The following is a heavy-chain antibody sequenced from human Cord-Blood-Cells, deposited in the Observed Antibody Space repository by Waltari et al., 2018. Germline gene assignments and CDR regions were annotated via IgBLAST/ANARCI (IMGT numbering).Heavy chain of an antibody. V-gene: IGHV1-69*09. D-gene: IGHD6-6*01. CDR1: GGTFSSYA. CDR3: ARAVAARRGDSA. CDR2: NIPILGIA. Sequence: QVQLVQSGAEVKKPGSSVKVSCKASGGTFSSYAISWVRQAPGQGLEWMGRNIPILGIANYAQKFQGRVTITADKSTSTAYMELSSLRSEDTAVYYCARAVAARRGDSAWGQGTLVTVSS. J-gene: IGHJ5*02.